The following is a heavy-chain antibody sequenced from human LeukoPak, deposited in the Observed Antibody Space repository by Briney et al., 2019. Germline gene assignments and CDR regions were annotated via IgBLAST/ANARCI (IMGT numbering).Heavy chain of an antibody. CDR3: ARTLLPGLKGAFDI. CDR1: GDSISSGTYY. CDR2: INTGGTT. Sequence: SQTLSLTCTVFGDSISSGTYYWSWIRQTADKRLEYIGRINTGGTTNYNPSLRGRVALSVDTSKNQTSLNLGSVSAADTAVYYCARTLLPGLKGAFDIWGQGTMVTVSS. D-gene: IGHD3-22*01. J-gene: IGHJ3*02. V-gene: IGHV4-61*02.